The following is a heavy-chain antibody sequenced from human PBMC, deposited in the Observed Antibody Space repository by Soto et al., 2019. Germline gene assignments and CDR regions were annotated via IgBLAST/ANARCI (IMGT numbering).Heavy chain of an antibody. CDR3: ARVRGVTYFDY. J-gene: IGHJ4*02. Sequence: QVQLQESGPGLVKPSQTLSLTCTVSGGSISSGDYYWSWIRQPPGKGLEWIGYIYYSGSTYYNPSPTSRVTISVDTSKNQFALKLTSLTAADTAVYYCARVRGVTYFDYWGQGTLVTVSS. D-gene: IGHD3-10*01. V-gene: IGHV4-30-4*01. CDR2: IYYSGST. CDR1: GGSISSGDYY.